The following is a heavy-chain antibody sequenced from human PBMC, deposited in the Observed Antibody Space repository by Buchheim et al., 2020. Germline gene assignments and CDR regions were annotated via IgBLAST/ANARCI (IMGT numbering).Heavy chain of an antibody. D-gene: IGHD6-19*01. CDR3: ARSRTAGTYYFDY. Sequence: EVQLVESGGGLVQPGGSLRLSCAASGFSFSSYTMNWVRQAPGKGLEWVSYIGSSGSAKYYADPVKGRFTISTDNANNSLHLQMNSLRVEDTAVYYCARSRTAGTYYFDYWGQGAL. CDR1: GFSFSSYT. V-gene: IGHV3-48*01. CDR2: IGSSGSAK. J-gene: IGHJ4*02.